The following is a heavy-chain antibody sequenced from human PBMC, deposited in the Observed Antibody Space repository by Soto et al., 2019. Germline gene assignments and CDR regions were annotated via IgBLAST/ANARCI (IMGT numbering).Heavy chain of an antibody. V-gene: IGHV4-4*02. CDR1: GGSISSSNW. Sequence: SETLSLTCAVSGGSISSSNWWSWVRQSPGKGLEWIGEIYHSGSTNYNPSLKSRVTISVDKSKNQFSLNLSSVTAADTAVYYCARDQNGSGNYYTRYFDYWGQGTLVTVSS. CDR2: IYHSGST. CDR3: ARDQNGSGNYYTRYFDY. D-gene: IGHD3-10*01. J-gene: IGHJ4*02.